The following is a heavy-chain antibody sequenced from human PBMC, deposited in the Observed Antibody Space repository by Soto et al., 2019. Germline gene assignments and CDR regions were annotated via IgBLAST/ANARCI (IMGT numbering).Heavy chain of an antibody. D-gene: IGHD3-9*01. J-gene: IGHJ3*02. CDR3: ARSGAYYDILTGYSHDAFDI. CDR1: GVSISSYY. CDR2: IYYSGST. Sequence: ASDPQSLTCTASGVSISSYYWSWIRQPPGEGLEGIGYIYYSGSTNYNPSLKSRVTISVDTSKNQFSLKLSSVTAADTAVYYCARSGAYYDILTGYSHDAFDIWGQGTMVTVSS. V-gene: IGHV4-59*01.